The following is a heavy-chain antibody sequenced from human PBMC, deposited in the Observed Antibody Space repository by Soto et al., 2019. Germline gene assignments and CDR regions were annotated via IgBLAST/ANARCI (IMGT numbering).Heavy chain of an antibody. CDR3: ARLPKGSLVTA. V-gene: IGHV3-48*02. D-gene: IGHD2-21*02. CDR1: GFRFSDYS. J-gene: IGHJ4*02. Sequence: VESGGGLVYPGGSLRLSCVASGFRFSDYSMNWVRQAPGKGLQWISYISSNSDTTYYADSVKGRFTVSRDNAKNALFLQMNSLRDDDTATYSCARLPKGSLVTAWGQGARVTVSS. CDR2: ISSNSDTT.